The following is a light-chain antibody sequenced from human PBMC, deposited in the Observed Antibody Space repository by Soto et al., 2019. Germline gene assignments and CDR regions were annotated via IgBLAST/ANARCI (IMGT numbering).Light chain of an antibody. CDR3: AAWDDTLSRVV. CDR2: RNN. Sequence: QSVLTQPPSASGTPGQGVTISGSGSSSNIGINYVYWYQQLPGTAPKLLIYRNNQRPSGVPERFSGSKSGTPASLAISGLRSEDEADYYCAAWDDTLSRVVFGGGTKLTVL. J-gene: IGLJ2*01. V-gene: IGLV1-47*01. CDR1: SSNIGINY.